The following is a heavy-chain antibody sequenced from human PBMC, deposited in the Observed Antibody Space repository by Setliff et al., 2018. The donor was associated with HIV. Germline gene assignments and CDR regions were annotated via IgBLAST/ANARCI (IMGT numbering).Heavy chain of an antibody. CDR1: GFTFSTYR. CDR2: ISSSSSYI. Sequence: GGSLRLSCAASGFTFSTYRMNWVRQAPGEGLEWVSSISSSSSYIYYADSVKGRFSISRDNTNSALYLQMNSLRTEDTAVYFCRVGHYAAYWGQGTLVTVSS. J-gene: IGHJ4*01. D-gene: IGHD2-2*01. CDR3: RVGHYAAY. V-gene: IGHV3-21*04.